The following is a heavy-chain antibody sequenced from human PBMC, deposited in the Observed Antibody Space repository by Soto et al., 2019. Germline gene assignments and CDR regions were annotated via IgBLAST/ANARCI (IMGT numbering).Heavy chain of an antibody. D-gene: IGHD1-7*01. CDR3: ARDWNYRYLDV. V-gene: IGHV1-8*01. Sequence: QVQLVQSGAEVKKPGASVKVSCKASGYTFTSYDINWVRQDTGQGLEWMGWMNPNSGNTGYAQKFQGRVTMSRNTSISTAYMGLSSLRSEDTAVYYCARDWNYRYLDVWGKATTVTVSS. J-gene: IGHJ6*03. CDR2: MNPNSGNT. CDR1: GYTFTSYD.